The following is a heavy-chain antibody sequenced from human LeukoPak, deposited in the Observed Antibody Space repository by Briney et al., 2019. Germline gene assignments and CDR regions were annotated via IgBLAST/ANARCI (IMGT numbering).Heavy chain of an antibody. V-gene: IGHV1-69*06. D-gene: IGHD3-10*01. CDR1: LGTFSSYA. CDR3: ARDRVYGSGGYYRSPFDY. J-gene: IGHJ4*02. Sequence: GASVKVSCKASLGTFSSYAISWVRQAPGQGVDWMGGIIPIFGTANYAQTFQGRVTITADKSTSTAYMELSSLRSEDTAVYYCARDRVYGSGGYYRSPFDYWGQGTLVTVSS. CDR2: IIPIFGTA.